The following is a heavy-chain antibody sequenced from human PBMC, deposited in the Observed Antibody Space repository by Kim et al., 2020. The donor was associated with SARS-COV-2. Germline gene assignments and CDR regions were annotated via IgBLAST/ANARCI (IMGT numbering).Heavy chain of an antibody. CDR3: ARGLIVANTHLDY. J-gene: IGHJ4*02. D-gene: IGHD5-12*01. Sequence: YADSMKGRFTISRDNAKNTLYLQRSRLGAEDTAVYYCARGLIVANTHLDYWGQGTLVTVSS. V-gene: IGHV3-74*01.